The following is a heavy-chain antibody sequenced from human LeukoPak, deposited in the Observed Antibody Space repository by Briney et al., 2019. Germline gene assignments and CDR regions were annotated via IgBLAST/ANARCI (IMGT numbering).Heavy chain of an antibody. CDR1: GGSISSNSYY. CDR3: ARYTSNRGWFDP. J-gene: IGHJ5*02. CDR2: IYYSGST. V-gene: IGHV4-39*01. D-gene: IGHD6-13*01. Sequence: PSETLSLTCTVSGGSISSNSYYWGWIRQPPGKGLEWIGSIYYSGSTYYNPSLKSRVTISVDTSKNQFSLKLSSVTAADTAVYYCARYTSNRGWFDPWGQGTLVTVSS.